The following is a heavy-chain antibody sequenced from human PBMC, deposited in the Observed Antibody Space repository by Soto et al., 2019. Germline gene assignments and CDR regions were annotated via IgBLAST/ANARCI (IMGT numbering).Heavy chain of an antibody. CDR3: VRDTGRASADL. J-gene: IGHJ5*02. D-gene: IGHD6-13*01. CDR2: ISHTDRLT. Sequence: PGGSLRLSCVGSGFTFSYYEMNWVRQAPGKGLERVAFISHTDRLTHYPDSVKGRFTISRDNAKNSLYLEMTNLRVEDTAVYYCVRDTGRASADLWGQGTLVSVSS. CDR1: GFTFSYYE. V-gene: IGHV3-48*03.